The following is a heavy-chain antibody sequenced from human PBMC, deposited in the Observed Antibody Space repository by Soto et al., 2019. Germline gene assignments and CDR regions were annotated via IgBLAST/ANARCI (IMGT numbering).Heavy chain of an antibody. V-gene: IGHV4-34*01. CDR1: GGSFSGYY. Sequence: SETLSLTCAVYGGSFSGYYLSWIRQPPGKGLEWIGEINHSGSTNYNPSLKSRVTISVDTSKNQFSLKLSSVTAADTAVYYCASFGYCSSTSCFYFDYWGQGTLVTVSS. D-gene: IGHD2-2*03. J-gene: IGHJ4*02. CDR2: INHSGST. CDR3: ASFGYCSSTSCFYFDY.